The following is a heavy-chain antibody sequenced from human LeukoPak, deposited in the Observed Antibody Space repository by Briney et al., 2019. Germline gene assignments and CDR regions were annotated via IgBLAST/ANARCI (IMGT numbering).Heavy chain of an antibody. CDR1: GYTFTGYY. D-gene: IGHD5-12*01. Sequence: ASVKVSCKASGYTFTGYYIHWVRQAPGQGLEWMGWNNPNSGGTNYAQKFQGRVTMTRDTSISAAYMELSRLRSDDTAVYYCAREVGVSGYSGYDPVDYWGQGTLVTVSS. J-gene: IGHJ4*02. CDR3: AREVGVSGYSGYDPVDY. V-gene: IGHV1-2*02. CDR2: NNPNSGGT.